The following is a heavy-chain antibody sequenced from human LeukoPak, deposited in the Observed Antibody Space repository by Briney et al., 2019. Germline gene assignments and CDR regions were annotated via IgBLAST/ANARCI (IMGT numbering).Heavy chain of an antibody. D-gene: IGHD3-22*01. J-gene: IGHJ4*02. Sequence: SETLSLTCTVSGGSISSSSYYWGWIRQPPGKGLEWIGSIYYSGSTYYNPSLKSRVTISVDTSKNQFSLKLSSVTAADTAVYYCASPFRGYYYYWGQGTLVTVSS. CDR1: GGSISSSSYY. V-gene: IGHV4-39*01. CDR3: ASPFRGYYYY. CDR2: IYYSGST.